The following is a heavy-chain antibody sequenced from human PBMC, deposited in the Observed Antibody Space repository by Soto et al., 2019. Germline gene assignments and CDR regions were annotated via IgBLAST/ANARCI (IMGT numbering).Heavy chain of an antibody. CDR1: GGTFSSYT. J-gene: IGHJ5*02. CDR3: AREEYDADWFDP. D-gene: IGHD3-3*01. V-gene: IGHV1-69*08. CDR2: IIPILGIA. Sequence: QVQLVQSGAEVKKPGSSVKVSCKASGGTFSSYTISWVRQAPGQGLEWMGRIIPILGIANYAQKFQGRVTITADKSTSTAYMELSSLRSEDTAVYYCAREEYDADWFDPWGQGTLVTVSS.